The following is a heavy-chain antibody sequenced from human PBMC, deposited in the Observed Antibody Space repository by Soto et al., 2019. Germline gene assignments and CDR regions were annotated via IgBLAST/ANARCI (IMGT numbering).Heavy chain of an antibody. CDR3: ATDTYCPATCYRGHGN. Sequence: LRLSCAASGFTFSSYWMAWVRQSPGKGLEWVASMNQHGSDIQYVDSGRGRFTISRDNARNLLYRQMNNLRVEDTAIYYCATDTYCPATCYRGHGNWGQGTLVTVSS. V-gene: IGHV3-7*03. D-gene: IGHD2-8*02. CDR1: GFTFSSYW. CDR2: MNQHGSDI. J-gene: IGHJ4*02.